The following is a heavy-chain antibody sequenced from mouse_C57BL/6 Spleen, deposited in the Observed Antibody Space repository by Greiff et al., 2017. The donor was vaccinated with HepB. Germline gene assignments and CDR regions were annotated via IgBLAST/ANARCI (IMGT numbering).Heavy chain of an antibody. J-gene: IGHJ4*01. CDR2: IDPSDSYT. D-gene: IGHD2-12*01. CDR3: ARLRQNYYAMDY. CDR1: GYTFTSYW. Sequence: VQLVESGAELVMPGASVKLSCKASGYTFTSYWMHWVKQRPGQGLEWIGEIDPSDSYTNYNQKFKGKSTLTVDKSSSTAYMQLSSLTSEDSAVYYCARLRQNYYAMDYWGQGTSVTVSS. V-gene: IGHV1-69*01.